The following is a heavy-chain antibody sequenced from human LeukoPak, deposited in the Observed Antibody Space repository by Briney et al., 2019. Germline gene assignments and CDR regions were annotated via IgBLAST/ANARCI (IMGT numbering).Heavy chain of an antibody. V-gene: IGHV4-59*01. Sequence: PSETLSLTCTVSGGSISSYYWSWIRQPPEKGLEWIGYIYYSGSTNYNPSLKSRVTISVDTSKNQFSLKLSSVTAADTAVYYCARPTNGYNYWHFDLWGRGTLVTVSS. D-gene: IGHD5-24*01. CDR1: GGSISSYY. CDR2: IYYSGST. J-gene: IGHJ2*01. CDR3: ARPTNGYNYWHFDL.